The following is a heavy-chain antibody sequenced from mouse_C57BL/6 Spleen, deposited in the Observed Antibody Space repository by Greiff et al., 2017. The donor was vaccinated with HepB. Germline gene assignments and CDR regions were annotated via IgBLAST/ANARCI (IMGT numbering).Heavy chain of an antibody. J-gene: IGHJ4*01. CDR2: INPYNGGT. CDR1: GYTFTDYY. D-gene: IGHD2-4*01. Sequence: VQLKESGPVLVKPGASVKMSCKASGYTFTDYYMNWVKQSHGKSLEWIGVINPYNGGTSYNQKFKGKATLTVDKSSSTAYMELNSLTSEDSAVYYCARNYYDYGVGAMDYWGQGTSVTVSS. CDR3: ARNYYDYGVGAMDY. V-gene: IGHV1-19*01.